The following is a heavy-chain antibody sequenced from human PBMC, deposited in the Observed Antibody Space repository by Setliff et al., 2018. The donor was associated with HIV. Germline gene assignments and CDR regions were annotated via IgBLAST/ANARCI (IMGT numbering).Heavy chain of an antibody. V-gene: IGHV1-46*01. J-gene: IGHJ4*02. D-gene: IGHD3-10*01. CDR3: AREYDVLLWIGSQYGRGNLDS. CDR2: INPSVGST. CDR1: GYILTSHY. Sequence: ASVKVSFQASGYILTSHYMHWVRQAPGQGLEWMGIINPSVGSTSYAQKFQGRVTMTRDTSTSTVYMELSSLRSEDTAVYYCAREYDVLLWIGSQYGRGNLDSWGQGTPVTVSS.